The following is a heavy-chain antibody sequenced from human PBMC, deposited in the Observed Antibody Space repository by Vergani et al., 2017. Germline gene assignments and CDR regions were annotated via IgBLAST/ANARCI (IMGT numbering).Heavy chain of an antibody. CDR2: IYPGDSDT. D-gene: IGHD4-23*01. CDR1: GYSFTSYW. CDR3: ARHIVSYGGNSGLDY. J-gene: IGHJ4*02. V-gene: IGHV5-51*01. Sequence: EVQLVQSGAEVKTPGESLTISCKGSGYSFTSYWIGCVRQMPGKGLEWMGIIYPGDSDTRYRPSFQGQVTISADKSLSTAYLQWSSLKASNTAMYYCARHIVSYGGNSGLDYGGQGTLVTVSS.